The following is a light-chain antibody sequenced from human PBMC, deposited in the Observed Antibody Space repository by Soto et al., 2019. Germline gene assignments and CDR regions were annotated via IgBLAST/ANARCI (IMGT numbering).Light chain of an antibody. CDR1: QSIRNF. CDR2: TSS. Sequence: DIQMTQSPSSLSASVGERVTITCRTSQSIRNFLNWYQQKPGTVPKLLISTSSTLESGVPSRFSGGGSGTDFTLTINTLQPEDFATYFCQQNYLSPWTFGPGTRVEIK. V-gene: IGKV1-39*01. CDR3: QQNYLSPWT. J-gene: IGKJ1*01.